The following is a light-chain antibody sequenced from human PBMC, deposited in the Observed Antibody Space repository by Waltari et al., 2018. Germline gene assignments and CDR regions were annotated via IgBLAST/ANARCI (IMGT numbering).Light chain of an antibody. CDR3: CSYAGSHVL. J-gene: IGLJ2*01. CDR2: ELN. V-gene: IGLV2-11*01. Sequence: QSALTQPRSVSGSPGQSVTISCPGSSSDVGGNSFVSWYQDHPDKAPKLMIYELNKRPSGVPDRFSGSKSGNTASLTISGLQAEDEADYYCCSYAGSHVLLGGGTKLTVL. CDR1: SSDVGGNSF.